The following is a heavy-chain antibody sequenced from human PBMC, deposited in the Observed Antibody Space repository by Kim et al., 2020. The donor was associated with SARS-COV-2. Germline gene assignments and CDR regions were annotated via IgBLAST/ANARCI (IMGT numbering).Heavy chain of an antibody. CDR2: IRSKAYGGTT. Sequence: GGSLRLSCTASGFTFGDYAMSWFRQAPGKGLEWVGFIRSKAYGGTTEYAASVKGRFTISRDDSKSIAYLQMNSLKTEDTAVYYCTRHPSYGDYVFDYWGQGTLVTVSS. V-gene: IGHV3-49*03. J-gene: IGHJ4*02. CDR1: GFTFGDYA. CDR3: TRHPSYGDYVFDY. D-gene: IGHD4-17*01.